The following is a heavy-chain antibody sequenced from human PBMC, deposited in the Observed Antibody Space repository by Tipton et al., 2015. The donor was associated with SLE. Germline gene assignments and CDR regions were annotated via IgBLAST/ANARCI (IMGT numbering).Heavy chain of an antibody. Sequence: QSGAEVKKPGTSVKVSCKASGFTFTSSAMQWVRQARGQRLEWIGWIVVGSGNTNYAQKFQERVTITRDMSTSTAYMELSRLRSDDTAVYYCARKVWAKGYYYYYGMDVWGQGTTVTVSS. CDR3: ARKVWAKGYYYYYGMDV. V-gene: IGHV1-58*02. CDR2: IVVGSGNT. D-gene: IGHD7-27*01. CDR1: GFTFTSSA. J-gene: IGHJ6*02.